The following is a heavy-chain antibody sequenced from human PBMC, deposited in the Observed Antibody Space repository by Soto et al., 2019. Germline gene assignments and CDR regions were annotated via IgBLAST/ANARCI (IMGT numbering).Heavy chain of an antibody. CDR1: GFTFSSYS. CDR2: ISCSTSYI. V-gene: IGHV3-21*01. J-gene: IGHJ6*02. Sequence: EVPLVESGGGLVKPGGSLRLSCAASGFTFSSYSMNWVRQAPGKGLEWVSSISCSTSYIYYADSVKGRFTISRDNAKNSLYLQMSSLRAEDTAVYYCARVVDYCDPYYYYGMDVWGQGTTVTVSS. CDR3: ARVVDYCDPYYYYGMDV. D-gene: IGHD3-22*01.